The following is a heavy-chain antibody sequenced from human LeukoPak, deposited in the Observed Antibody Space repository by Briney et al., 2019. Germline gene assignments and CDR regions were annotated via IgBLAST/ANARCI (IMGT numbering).Heavy chain of an antibody. CDR1: GYTFTGYY. CDR2: INPNSGGT. D-gene: IGHD3-22*01. CDR3: ARDVRTYYYDSSGYSPYNWFDP. V-gene: IGHV1-2*02. J-gene: IGHJ5*02. Sequence: ASVKVSCKASGYTFTGYYMHWVRQAPGRGLEWMGWINPNSGGTNYAQKFQGRVTMTRDTSISTAYMELSRLRSDDTAVYYCARDVRTYYYDSSGYSPYNWFDPWGQGTLVTVSS.